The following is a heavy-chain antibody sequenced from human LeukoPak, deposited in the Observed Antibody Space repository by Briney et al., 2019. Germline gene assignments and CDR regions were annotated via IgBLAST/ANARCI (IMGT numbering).Heavy chain of an antibody. CDR1: GFTFSAYW. J-gene: IGHJ4*02. D-gene: IGHD3-10*01. Sequence: GGSLRLSCAASGFTFSAYWMHWVRQAPGKALVCVSRVDSDGSGKTYADSVKGRFTISRDNAKNTVSLQVSSLRAEDTGVYYCGTAFSGSRNIDYWGQGTLVTVSS. CDR3: GTAFSGSRNIDY. CDR2: VDSDGSGK. V-gene: IGHV3-74*01.